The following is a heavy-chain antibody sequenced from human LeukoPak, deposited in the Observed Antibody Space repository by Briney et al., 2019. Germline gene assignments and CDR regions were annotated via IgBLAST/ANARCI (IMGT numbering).Heavy chain of an antibody. CDR1: GFRFSSYR. Sequence: GGSLRLSCAASGFRFSSYRMNWVRQAPGKGLEWVSSVSTSGDYIHYADSVKGRFTISTDTSKNSLYLQMNSLSAEDTAVYYCARALIGYYFDYWGQGTLVTVSS. J-gene: IGHJ4*02. D-gene: IGHD2-8*01. V-gene: IGHV3-21*06. CDR2: VSTSGDYI. CDR3: ARALIGYYFDY.